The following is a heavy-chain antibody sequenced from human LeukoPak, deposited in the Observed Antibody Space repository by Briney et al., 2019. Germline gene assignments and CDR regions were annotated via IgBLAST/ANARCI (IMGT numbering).Heavy chain of an antibody. CDR3: ARWRDSSGYLCFDY. Sequence: SETLSLTCTVSGGSISSGDYYWSWIRQPPGKGLEWIGFIYYSGNAYYNPSLKSRAAISVDTSKNQFSLKLNSVTAADTAVYYCARWRDSSGYLCFDYWGQGTLATVSS. CDR1: GGSISSGDYY. CDR2: IYYSGNA. D-gene: IGHD3-22*01. J-gene: IGHJ4*02. V-gene: IGHV4-30-4*01.